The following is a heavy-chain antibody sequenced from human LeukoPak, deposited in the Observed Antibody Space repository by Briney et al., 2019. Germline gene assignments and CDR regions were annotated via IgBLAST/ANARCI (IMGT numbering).Heavy chain of an antibody. Sequence: ASVKVSCKASGYTFTGYYMHWVRQAPGQGLEWMGRINPNSGGTNYAQKFQGRVTMTRDTSISTAYMELSRLRSDDTAVYYCARAPITSPFYFDYWGQGTLVTVSS. CDR2: INPNSGGT. J-gene: IGHJ4*02. CDR1: GYTFTGYY. CDR3: ARAPITSPFYFDY. D-gene: IGHD2-2*01. V-gene: IGHV1-2*02.